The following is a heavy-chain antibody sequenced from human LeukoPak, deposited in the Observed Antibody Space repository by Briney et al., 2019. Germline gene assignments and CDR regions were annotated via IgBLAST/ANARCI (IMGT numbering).Heavy chain of an antibody. CDR3: AREEVATIKGVDY. CDR1: GFTFSDYY. V-gene: IGHV3-11*01. D-gene: IGHD5-12*01. Sequence: GGSLRLSCAASGFTFSDYYMSWIRQAPGKGLEWVSYISSSGSTIYYADSVKGRFTISRDHAKNSLYLQMNSLRAEDTAVYYCAREEVATIKGVDYWGQGTLVTVSS. CDR2: ISSSGSTI. J-gene: IGHJ4*02.